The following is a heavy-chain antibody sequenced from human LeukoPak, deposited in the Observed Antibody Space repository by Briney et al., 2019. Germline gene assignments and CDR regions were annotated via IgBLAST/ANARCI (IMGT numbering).Heavy chain of an antibody. J-gene: IGHJ4*02. CDR1: GGSISSSSYY. D-gene: IGHD4-17*01. CDR2: IYYSGST. Sequence: PSETLSLTCTVSGGSISSSSYYWGWIRQPPGKGLEWIGSIYYSGSTYYNPSLKSRVTISVDTSKNKFSLKLSSVTAADTAVYYCARDYGDYFHYFDYWGQGTLVTVSS. CDR3: ARDYGDYFHYFDY. V-gene: IGHV4-39*02.